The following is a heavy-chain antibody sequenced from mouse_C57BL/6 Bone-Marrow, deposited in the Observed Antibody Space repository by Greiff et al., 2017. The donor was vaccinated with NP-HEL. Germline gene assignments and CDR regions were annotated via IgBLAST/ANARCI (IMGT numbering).Heavy chain of an antibody. V-gene: IGHV1-9*01. CDR3: ARGKLRGGAWFAY. J-gene: IGHJ3*01. CDR1: GYTFTGYW. D-gene: IGHD2-4*01. Sequence: QVQLQQSGAELMKPGASVKLSCKATGYTFTGYWIEWVKQRPGHGLEWIGEILPGSGSTNYNAKFKGKATFTADTSSNTAYMQLSSLTTEDSAIYYCARGKLRGGAWFAYWGQGTLVTVSA. CDR2: ILPGSGST.